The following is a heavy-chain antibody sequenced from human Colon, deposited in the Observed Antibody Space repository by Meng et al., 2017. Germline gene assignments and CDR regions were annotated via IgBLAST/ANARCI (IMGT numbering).Heavy chain of an antibody. Sequence: QGQFQQSGPGLVKPSQTLSLTCAISGDSVSSNRALWHWVRQSPSRGLEWLGQTYYRSEWQNHYGVSVKSRITINADTSRNHFSLHLNSVTPEDTAVYYCTTWYGEYWGQGTLVTVSS. J-gene: IGHJ4*02. D-gene: IGHD3-10*01. V-gene: IGHV6-1*01. CDR1: GDSVSSNRAL. CDR3: TTWYGEY. CDR2: TYYRSEWQN.